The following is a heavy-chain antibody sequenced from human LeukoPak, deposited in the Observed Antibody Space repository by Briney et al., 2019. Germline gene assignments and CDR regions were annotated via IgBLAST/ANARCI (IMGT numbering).Heavy chain of an antibody. Sequence: GGSLRLSCAASGFTFSSYDMHWVRQATGKGLEWVSAIGTAGDTYYPGSVKGRFTISRENAKNSLYLQMNSLRAGDTAVYYCAREAGHPSGSDNWFDPWGQGTLVTVSS. CDR3: AREAGHPSGSDNWFDP. J-gene: IGHJ5*02. CDR2: IGTAGDT. V-gene: IGHV3-13*01. CDR1: GFTFSSYD. D-gene: IGHD3-10*01.